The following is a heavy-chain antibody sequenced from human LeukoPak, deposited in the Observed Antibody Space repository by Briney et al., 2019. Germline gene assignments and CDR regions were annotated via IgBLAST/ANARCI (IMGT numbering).Heavy chain of an antibody. D-gene: IGHD1-26*01. J-gene: IGHJ3*02. CDR3: ARGARIVGATGDAFDI. Sequence: GGSLRLSCAASGFTVSSNYMSWVRQAPGKGLEWVSVIYSGGSTFYADSVKGRFTISRDNSKNTLYLQMNSLRAEDTAVYYCARGARIVGATGDAFDIWGQGTMVTVSS. CDR1: GFTVSSNY. CDR2: IYSGGST. V-gene: IGHV3-66*02.